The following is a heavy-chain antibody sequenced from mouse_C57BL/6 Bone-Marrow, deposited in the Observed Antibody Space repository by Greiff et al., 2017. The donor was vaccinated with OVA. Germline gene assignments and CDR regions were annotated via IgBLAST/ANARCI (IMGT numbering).Heavy chain of an antibody. V-gene: IGHV14-4*01. Sequence: VQLKESGAELVRPGASVKLSCTASGFNFKDDYMHWVKHRPEQGLEWIGWIDPENGDTEYASKFQGKATITADTSSNTAYLQLSSLTSEDTAVYYCTTHGSSSYWGQGTLVTVSA. CDR2: IDPENGDT. CDR3: TTHGSSSY. J-gene: IGHJ3*01. CDR1: GFNFKDDY. D-gene: IGHD1-1*01.